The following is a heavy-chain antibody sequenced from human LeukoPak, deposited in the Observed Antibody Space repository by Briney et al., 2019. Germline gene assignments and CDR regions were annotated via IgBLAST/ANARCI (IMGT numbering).Heavy chain of an antibody. CDR3: AELGITMIGGV. J-gene: IGHJ6*04. V-gene: IGHV3-48*03. CDR2: ISSSGDTI. D-gene: IGHD3-10*02. CDR1: GFTFSSFE. Sequence: GGSLRLSCAASGFTFSSFEMNWVRQAPGKGLEWISYISSSGDTIYYADSVKGRFTISRDNAKNSLYLQMNSLRAEDTAVYYCAELGITMIGGVWGKGTTVTISS.